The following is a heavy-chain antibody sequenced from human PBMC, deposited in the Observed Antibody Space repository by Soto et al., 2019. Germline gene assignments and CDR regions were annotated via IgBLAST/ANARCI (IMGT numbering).Heavy chain of an antibody. D-gene: IGHD3-3*01. CDR3: ARELGTSPYYDFWSCYYRPYFLDF. Sequence: GSSVKVSWKASGYTFTSYGISWVRQAPGQGLEWMGWISAYNGNTNYAQKLQGRVTMTTETSTSTAYMELRSLRSDDTAVYYCARELGTSPYYDFWSCYYRPYFLDFSAQRTLDIGSS. CDR2: ISAYNGNT. CDR1: GYTFTSYG. J-gene: IGHJ4*02. V-gene: IGHV1-18*01.